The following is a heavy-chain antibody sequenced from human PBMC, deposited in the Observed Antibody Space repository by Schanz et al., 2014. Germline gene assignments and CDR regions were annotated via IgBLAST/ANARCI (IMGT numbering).Heavy chain of an antibody. CDR1: GFSFSGYS. V-gene: IGHV3-30*18. D-gene: IGHD3-10*01. CDR3: AKDFFIGVARGVIISHDAIDI. CDR2: ISFDGRNT. J-gene: IGHJ3*02. Sequence: VHLVESGGSLVQPGGSLRLSCVASGFSFSGYSMNWVRQAPGKGLEWVGFISFDGRNTGYAHSVKGRFTISRDNSNNTVFLQMNSLRAEDTAIYYCAKDFFIGVARGVIISHDAIDIWGQGTKVTVSS.